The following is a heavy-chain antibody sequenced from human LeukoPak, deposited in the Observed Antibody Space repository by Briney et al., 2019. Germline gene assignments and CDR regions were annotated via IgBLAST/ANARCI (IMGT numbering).Heavy chain of an antibody. V-gene: IGHV4-59*01. CDR1: GGSISSYY. Sequence: PSETLSLTCTVSGGSISSYYWSWIRQPPGKGLEWIGYIYYSGSTNYNPSLKSRVTISVDTSKNQFSLKLSSVTAADTAVYYCARPPPANPPADPLYSYSGRDVGAKGTRVTVSS. J-gene: IGHJ6*04. CDR2: IYYSGST. CDR3: ARPPPANPPADPLYSYSGRDV.